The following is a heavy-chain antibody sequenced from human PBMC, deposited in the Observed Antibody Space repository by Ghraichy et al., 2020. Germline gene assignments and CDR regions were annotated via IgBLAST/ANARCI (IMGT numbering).Heavy chain of an antibody. V-gene: IGHV4-34*01. Sequence: SETLSLTCAVYGGSFSGYYWNWIRQSPGKGLEWIGEINQSGTTNYNPSLKSRVTISADTSKNQFSLKLSSVTAADTAVYYCARGQAELVSLFLEFAVSPFDYWGQGTLVTVSS. CDR1: GGSFSGYY. D-gene: IGHD3-3*01. J-gene: IGHJ4*02. CDR2: INQSGTT. CDR3: ARGQAELVSLFLEFAVSPFDY.